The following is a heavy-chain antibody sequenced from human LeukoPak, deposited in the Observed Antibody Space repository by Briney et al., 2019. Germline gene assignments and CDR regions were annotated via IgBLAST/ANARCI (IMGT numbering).Heavy chain of an antibody. CDR2: IYYSGST. J-gene: IGHJ5*02. Sequence: PSETLSLTCTVSGGSISSYYWSWIRQPPGKGLEWIGYIYYSGSTNYNPSLKSRVTISVDTSKNQFSLKLSSVTAADTAVYYCARDDSPLDGSGRFDPWGQGTLVTVSS. V-gene: IGHV4-59*01. D-gene: IGHD3-10*01. CDR3: ARDDSPLDGSGRFDP. CDR1: GGSISSYY.